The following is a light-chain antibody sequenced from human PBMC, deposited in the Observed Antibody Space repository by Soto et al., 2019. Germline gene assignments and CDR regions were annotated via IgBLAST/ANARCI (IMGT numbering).Light chain of an antibody. V-gene: IGLV2-14*01. CDR2: EVS. Sequence: QSALTQPASVSGSPGQSITISCTGTSSDVGGYNYVSWYQQHPGKAPKLMIYEVSNRPSGVSNRFSGSKSGNTASLTISGAQAEAGVDYYSASYTTSSPRMLCGTGTKLA. CDR1: SSDVGGYNY. CDR3: ASYTTSSPRML. J-gene: IGLJ1*01.